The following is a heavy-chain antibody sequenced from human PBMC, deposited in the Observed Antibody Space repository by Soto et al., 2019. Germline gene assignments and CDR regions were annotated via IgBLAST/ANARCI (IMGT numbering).Heavy chain of an antibody. D-gene: IGHD6-19*01. V-gene: IGHV4-4*02. J-gene: IGHJ4*02. Sequence: PSETLSLTCAVSGGSISSSNWWSWVRQPPGKGLEWIGEIYHSGSTNYNPSLKSRVTISVDKSKNQFSLKLSSVTAADTAVYYCARAGYSSGWYLDYWGQGTLVTVSS. CDR1: GGSISSSNW. CDR2: IYHSGST. CDR3: ARAGYSSGWYLDY.